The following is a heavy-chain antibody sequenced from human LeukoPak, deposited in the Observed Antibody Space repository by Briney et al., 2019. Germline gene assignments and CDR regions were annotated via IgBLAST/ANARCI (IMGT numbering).Heavy chain of an antibody. CDR2: VFYSGSA. Sequence: SETLSLTCAVSGASIYTVGSFWGWIRQPPGKGLEWIGSVFYSGSANYNPSLQSRVTISVDTSRNQFSLRLSSVTPADTAVYYCARRPSWPTTSAFDIWAQGTLVTVSP. J-gene: IGHJ3*02. V-gene: IGHV4-39*01. D-gene: IGHD4-17*01. CDR3: ARRPSWPTTSAFDI. CDR1: GASIYTVGSF.